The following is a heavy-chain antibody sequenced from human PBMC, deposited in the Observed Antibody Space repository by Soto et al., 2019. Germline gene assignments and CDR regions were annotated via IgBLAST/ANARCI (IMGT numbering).Heavy chain of an antibody. Sequence: SETLSLTCTVSCGSISSSSYYWGWIRQPPGKGLEWIGSIYYSGSTYYNPSLKSRVTISVDTSKNQFSLKLSSVTAADTAVYYCARHISIEQPAPSSIGFWFDPWGQGTLVTVSS. CDR2: IYYSGST. CDR3: ARHISIEQPAPSSIGFWFDP. J-gene: IGHJ5*02. CDR1: CGSISSSSYY. V-gene: IGHV4-39*01. D-gene: IGHD2-21*01.